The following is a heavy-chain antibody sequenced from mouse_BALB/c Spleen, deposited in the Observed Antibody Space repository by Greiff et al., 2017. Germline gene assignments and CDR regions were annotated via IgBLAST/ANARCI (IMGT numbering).Heavy chain of an antibody. J-gene: IGHJ4*01. V-gene: IGHV5-6-5*01. CDR2: ISSGGST. D-gene: IGHD2-14*01. Sequence: EVHLVESGGGLVKPGGSLKLSCAASGFTFSSYAMSWVRQTPEKRLEWVASISSGGSTYYPDSVKGRFTISRDNARNILYLQMSSLRSEDTAMYYCARDNRYDVMDYWGQGTSVTVSS. CDR1: GFTFSSYA. CDR3: ARDNRYDVMDY.